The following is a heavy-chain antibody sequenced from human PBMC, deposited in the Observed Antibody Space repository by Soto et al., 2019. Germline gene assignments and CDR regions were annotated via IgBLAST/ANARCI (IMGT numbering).Heavy chain of an antibody. CDR3: VRRAQYFDGTGFHAFDI. Sequence: GGSLRLSCVASGYNFNKYAVSWVRQAPGKRQEWVSAISSGGDNTHYADSVKGRFTITRDNSKNMLYLEMNSLTVEDTAVYYCVRRAQYFDGTGFHAFDIWGQGTRVTVSS. CDR2: ISSGGDNT. CDR1: GYNFNKYA. V-gene: IGHV3-23*01. D-gene: IGHD3-22*01. J-gene: IGHJ3*02.